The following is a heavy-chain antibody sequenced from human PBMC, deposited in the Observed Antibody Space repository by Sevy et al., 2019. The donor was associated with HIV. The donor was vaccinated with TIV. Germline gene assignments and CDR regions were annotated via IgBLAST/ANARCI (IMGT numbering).Heavy chain of an antibody. V-gene: IGHV4-59*12. CDR1: GGSISGYY. Sequence: SETLSLTCTVSGGSISGYYWSWIRQPPGKGLEWIGYIYYSGSTNYNPSLKSRVTISVDTSKNQFSLKLSSVTAADTAVCYCASYYGSGTYFDYWGQGTLVTVSS. J-gene: IGHJ4*02. CDR3: ASYYGSGTYFDY. CDR2: IYYSGST. D-gene: IGHD3-10*01.